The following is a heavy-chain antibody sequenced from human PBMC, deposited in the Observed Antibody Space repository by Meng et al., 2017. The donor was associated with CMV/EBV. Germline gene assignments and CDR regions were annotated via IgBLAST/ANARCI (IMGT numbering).Heavy chain of an antibody. Sequence: KASGYTFISCGISWVRQAPGQGLEWMGWISAYNGNTNYAQKLQGRVTMTTDTSTSTAYMELRSLRSDDTAVYYCARGGYSYGYLFFDCWGQGTLVTVSS. CDR1: GYTFISCG. CDR3: ARGGYSYGYLFFDC. D-gene: IGHD5-18*01. J-gene: IGHJ4*02. V-gene: IGHV1-18*01. CDR2: ISAYNGNT.